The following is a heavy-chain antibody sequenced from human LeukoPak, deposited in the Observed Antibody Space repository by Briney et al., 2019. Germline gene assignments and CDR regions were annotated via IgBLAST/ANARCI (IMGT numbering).Heavy chain of an antibody. D-gene: IGHD6-6*01. CDR1: GGSISSGSYY. CDR2: IYTSGST. V-gene: IGHV4-61*02. J-gene: IGHJ3*02. Sequence: SQTLSLTCTVSGGSISSGSYYWSWSRQPAGKGLEWIGRIYTSGSTNYNPPLQSRVTISVDTSTTQFSLKLSSVPAADTAGYYCARDPGSSDAFDIWGQGTMVTVS. CDR3: ARDPGSSDAFDI.